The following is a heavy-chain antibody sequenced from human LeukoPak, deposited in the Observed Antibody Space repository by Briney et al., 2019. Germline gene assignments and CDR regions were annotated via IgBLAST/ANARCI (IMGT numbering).Heavy chain of an antibody. CDR3: AKSSGDYFFDY. D-gene: IGHD3-22*01. V-gene: IGHV1-8*01. CDR1: GYTFTSYD. CDR2: MNPNSGNA. Sequence: ASVKVSCKASGYTFTSYDINWVRQATGQGLEWMGWMNPNSGNAGYAQKLQGRVTMTWDSSTNTAYLEVTALRSDDTAVYYCAKSSGDYFFDYWGQGTLVTVSS. J-gene: IGHJ4*02.